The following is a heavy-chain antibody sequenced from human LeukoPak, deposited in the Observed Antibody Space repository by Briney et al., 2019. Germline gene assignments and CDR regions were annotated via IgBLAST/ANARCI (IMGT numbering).Heavy chain of an antibody. CDR1: GGSISSGDYY. V-gene: IGHV4-30-4*01. Sequence: PSETLSLTCTVSGGSISSGDYYWSWIRQPPGKGPEWTGYIHYSGSTYYKPSLKSRLTISVDTSKNQFSLNLSSVTAADTAVYYCARELTSGAAVDYWGQGTLVTVS. CDR3: ARELTSGAAVDY. J-gene: IGHJ4*02. CDR2: IHYSGST. D-gene: IGHD6-25*01.